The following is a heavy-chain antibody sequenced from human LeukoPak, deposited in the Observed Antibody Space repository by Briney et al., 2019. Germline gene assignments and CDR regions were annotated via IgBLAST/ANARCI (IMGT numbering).Heavy chain of an antibody. CDR1: GFTFINYA. V-gene: IGHV3-23*01. D-gene: IGHD3-22*01. CDR3: ATRRSGNYFATFDY. Sequence: GGSLRLSCEASGFTFINYAMNWVRQAPEKGLEWVSTVSGPGTTTYYADSVKGRFTVSRDNSKNTVFLQMDSLRAEDTAVYYCATRRSGNYFATFDYWGQGILVTVSS. CDR2: VSGPGTTT. J-gene: IGHJ4*02.